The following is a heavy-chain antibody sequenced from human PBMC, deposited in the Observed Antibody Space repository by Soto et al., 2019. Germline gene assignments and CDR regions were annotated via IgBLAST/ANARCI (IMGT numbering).Heavy chain of an antibody. V-gene: IGHV4-39*01. J-gene: IGHJ6*02. CDR1: GGSFSGSSYY. CDR3: ARHPGYYYGMDV. CDR2: VSYSGNT. Sequence: SETLSLTCTVSGGSFSGSSYYWGWIRQPPGKGLEWIWSVSYSGNTYYNPSLKSRVTLSVGTSKNQFSLKLSSVTAADTAMYYCARHPGYYYGMDVWGQGTTVTVSS.